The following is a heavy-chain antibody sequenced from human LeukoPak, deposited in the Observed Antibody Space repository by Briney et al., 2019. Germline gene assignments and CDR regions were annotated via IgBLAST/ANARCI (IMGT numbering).Heavy chain of an antibody. V-gene: IGHV1-69*13. Sequence: ASVKVSCKASGGTFSSYAISWVRQAPGQGLEWMGGIIPIFGTANYAQKFQGRVTITADESTSTAYMELSSLRSKDTAVYYCARISVGIAPLWGQGTLVTVSS. CDR1: GGTFSSYA. CDR2: IIPIFGTA. CDR3: ARISVGIAPL. J-gene: IGHJ4*02. D-gene: IGHD2-21*01.